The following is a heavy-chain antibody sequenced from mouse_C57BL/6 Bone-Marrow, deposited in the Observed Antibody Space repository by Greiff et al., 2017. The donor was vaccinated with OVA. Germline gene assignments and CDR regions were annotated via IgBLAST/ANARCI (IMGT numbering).Heavy chain of an antibody. V-gene: IGHV3-6*01. Sequence: EVKLVESGPGLVKPSQSLSLTCSVTGYSITSGYYWNWIRQFPGNKLEWMGYISYDGSNNYNPSLKNRISITRDTSKNQFFLKLNSVTTEDTATYYCASGGVTTYFDVWGTGTTVTVSS. J-gene: IGHJ1*03. CDR2: ISYDGSN. CDR3: ASGGVTTYFDV. CDR1: GYSITSGYY. D-gene: IGHD2-2*01.